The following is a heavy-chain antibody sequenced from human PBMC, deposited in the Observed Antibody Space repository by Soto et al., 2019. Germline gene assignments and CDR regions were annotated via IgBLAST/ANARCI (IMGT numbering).Heavy chain of an antibody. V-gene: IGHV1-24*01. D-gene: IGHD3-9*01. CDR3: ATDARYYDILTGYYPDNAFDI. J-gene: IGHJ3*02. Sequence: QVQLVQSGAEVKKPGASVKVSCKVSGYTLTELSMHWVRQAPGKGLEWMGGFDPEDGETIYAQKFQGRVTMTEDTSTDTANMKLSSLRSDDTAVYYCATDARYYDILTGYYPDNAFDIWGQGTMVTVSS. CDR1: GYTLTELS. CDR2: FDPEDGET.